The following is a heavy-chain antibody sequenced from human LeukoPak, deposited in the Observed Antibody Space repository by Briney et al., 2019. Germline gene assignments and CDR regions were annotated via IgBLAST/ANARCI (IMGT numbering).Heavy chain of an antibody. V-gene: IGHV4-39*01. Sequence: PSETLSLTCTVSGGSISSSSYYWGWIRQPPGKGLEWIGSIYYSGSTYYNPSLKSRVTISVDTSKNQFSLKLSSVTAADTAVYYCARHLGRYFGLDYWGQGTLVTVSS. CDR2: IYYSGST. D-gene: IGHD3-9*01. CDR1: GGSISSSSYY. CDR3: ARHLGRYFGLDY. J-gene: IGHJ4*02.